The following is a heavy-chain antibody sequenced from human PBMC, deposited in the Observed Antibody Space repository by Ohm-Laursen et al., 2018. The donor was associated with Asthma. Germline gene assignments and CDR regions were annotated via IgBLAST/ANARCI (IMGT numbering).Heavy chain of an antibody. CDR1: GFTFSSYY. Sequence: SLRLSCAASGFTFSSYYMVFVRQAPGKGLVWVSSINPDGRDTYYADSVKGRFTISRDNSKNTVYLQMNSLRAEDTAVYYCARDRSRSGHYPRPHDYWGQGTLITVSS. V-gene: IGHV3-74*01. CDR3: ARDRSRSGHYPRPHDY. CDR2: INPDGRDT. J-gene: IGHJ4*02. D-gene: IGHD3-22*01.